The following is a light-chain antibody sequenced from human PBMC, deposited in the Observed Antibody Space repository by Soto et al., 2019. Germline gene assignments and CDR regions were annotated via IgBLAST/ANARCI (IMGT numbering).Light chain of an antibody. CDR3: QQYSPYSWT. Sequence: DIQMTQSPSTLSASVGDRVTITCRASQSIDTWLAWYQQKPGKAPNLLIYKASNLESGVPSRFSGSGSGTEFTLTISSLQPDDFATYYCQQYSPYSWTFGQGTKVEVK. CDR2: KAS. J-gene: IGKJ1*01. CDR1: QSIDTW. V-gene: IGKV1-5*03.